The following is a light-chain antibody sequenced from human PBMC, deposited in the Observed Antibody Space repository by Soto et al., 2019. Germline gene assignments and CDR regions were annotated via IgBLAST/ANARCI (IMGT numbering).Light chain of an antibody. CDR3: QTWGSGIVV. V-gene: IGLV4-69*01. J-gene: IGLJ2*01. CDR1: SGHSNYA. Sequence: QPVLPQSPSASASLGASVKLTCTLSSGHSNYAIAWHQQQSEKGPRYLMKLNSDGSHSKGDGIPDRFSGSSSGAERYLTISSLQSEDEADYYGQTWGSGIVVFGGGTKLTVL. CDR2: LNSDGSH.